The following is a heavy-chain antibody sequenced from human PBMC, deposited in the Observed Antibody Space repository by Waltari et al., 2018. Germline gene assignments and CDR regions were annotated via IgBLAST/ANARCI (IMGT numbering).Heavy chain of an antibody. D-gene: IGHD2-15*01. CDR1: GYSISGGAF. J-gene: IGHJ4*02. CDR3: ARRGRLSSYFFDY. Sequence: QLHLQESGPGLLKPSETLSLTCAVSGYSISGGAFWGWIRQPPGKGLEWIGSIYPGGDTYFNPSLKSRVTISVDKSKNQYSLNLRSMTAADTAVYYCARRGRLSSYFFDYWGQGTLVTVSS. V-gene: IGHV4-38-2*01. CDR2: IYPGGDT.